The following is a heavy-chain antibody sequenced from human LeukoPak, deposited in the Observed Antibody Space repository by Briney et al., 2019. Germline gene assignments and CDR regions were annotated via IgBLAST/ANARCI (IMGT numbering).Heavy chain of an antibody. Sequence: GGSLRLSCTASGFTFSSYSMNWVRQAPGKGLQWVSSISSGSTYIYYADSLKGRFTISRDNTKNSLYLQMNSLRGEDAAVYYCARGDGATPPDVFDVWDQGTVATVSS. D-gene: IGHD3-10*01. J-gene: IGHJ3*01. CDR2: ISSGSTYI. V-gene: IGHV3-21*01. CDR3: ARGDGATPPDVFDV. CDR1: GFTFSSYS.